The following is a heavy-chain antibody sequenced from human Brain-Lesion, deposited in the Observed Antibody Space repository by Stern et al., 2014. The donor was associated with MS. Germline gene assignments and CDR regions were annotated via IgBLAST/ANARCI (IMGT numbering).Heavy chain of an antibody. CDR3: AGEEDIRYCSGGSCTGNWFDP. J-gene: IGHJ5*02. Sequence: VQLLESGPGLVKPSETLSLTCTVAGGSVSSTSYAWAWIRQPPGKGLEWIGTIYYSGNTYYSPSIKSRLTIPLDTSKNHFSLQLRSVTAADTAVYYCAGEEDIRYCSGGSCTGNWFDPWGQGTLVTVSS. CDR1: GGSVSSTSYA. V-gene: IGHV4-39*02. D-gene: IGHD2-15*01. CDR2: IYYSGNT.